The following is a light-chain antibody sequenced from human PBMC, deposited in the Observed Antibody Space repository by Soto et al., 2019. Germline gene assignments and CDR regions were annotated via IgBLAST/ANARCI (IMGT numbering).Light chain of an antibody. V-gene: IGLV2-14*01. CDR3: SSYTTSTPRII. CDR2: EVS. CDR1: SSDVGGYNH. J-gene: IGLJ2*01. Sequence: QSALTQPASVSGSPGQAITISCTGSSSDVGGYNHVSWYQQHPGKAPKLMIYEVSNRPSGGSNRFSGSKSGNTASLTISGLQAEDEADYYCSSYTTSTPRIIFGGGTKLTAL.